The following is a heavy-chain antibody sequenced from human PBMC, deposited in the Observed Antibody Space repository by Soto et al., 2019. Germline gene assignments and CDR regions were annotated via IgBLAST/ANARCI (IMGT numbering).Heavy chain of an antibody. J-gene: IGHJ5*02. CDR3: ARAAYSEYWFDP. Sequence: EVQLVESGGGVVPPGGSLRLSCAASGFTFSAYCMHCVLQAPGKGLMWVSRINGDGRTTRYADSVKGRFTISRENAKNTLYQKMNSLRAEDTAVYYCARAAYSEYWFDPWGQGTLVTVSS. D-gene: IGHD4-4*01. V-gene: IGHV3-74*01. CDR2: INGDGRTT. CDR1: GFTFSAYC.